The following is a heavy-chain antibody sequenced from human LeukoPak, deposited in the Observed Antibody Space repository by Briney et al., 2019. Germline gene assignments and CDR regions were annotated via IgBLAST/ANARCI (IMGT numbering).Heavy chain of an antibody. CDR3: ARVRWRGFWSGYSSYFDY. Sequence: GASVKVSCKASGYTFTGYYMHWVRQAPGQGLEWMGWINPNSGGTNYAQKFQGRVTMTRDTSISTAYMELSRLRSDDTAVYYCARVRWRGFWSGYSSYFDYWGQGTLVTVSS. J-gene: IGHJ4*02. CDR1: GYTFTGYY. V-gene: IGHV1-2*02. CDR2: INPNSGGT. D-gene: IGHD3-3*01.